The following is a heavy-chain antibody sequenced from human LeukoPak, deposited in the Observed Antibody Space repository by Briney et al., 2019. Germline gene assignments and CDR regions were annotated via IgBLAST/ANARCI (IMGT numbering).Heavy chain of an antibody. CDR1: GYTFTSYY. CDR2: INPSGGST. CDR3: ARDAAKRNYYDSSGYLDY. V-gene: IGHV1-46*01. Sequence: ASVKVSCKASGYTFTSYYMHWVRQAPGQGLEWMGIINPSGGSTTYAQKFQGRVTITRDMSTNTVYMELSSLRSDDTAVYYCARDAAKRNYYDSSGYLDYWGQGTLVTVSS. D-gene: IGHD3-22*01. J-gene: IGHJ4*02.